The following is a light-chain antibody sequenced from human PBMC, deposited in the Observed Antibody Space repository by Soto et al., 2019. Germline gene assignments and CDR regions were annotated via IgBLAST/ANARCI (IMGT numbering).Light chain of an antibody. J-gene: IGLJ3*02. CDR2: GNN. CDR3: QSYDSRLSGWV. CDR1: SSNIGAGYD. V-gene: IGLV1-40*01. Sequence: QSVLTQPPSVSGAPGQRATISYTGSSSNIGAGYDVHWYQQLPGTAPKLLIFGNNNRPSGVPDRFSGSKSGTSASLAITGLQAEDEADYYCQSYDSRLSGWVFGGGTKLTVL.